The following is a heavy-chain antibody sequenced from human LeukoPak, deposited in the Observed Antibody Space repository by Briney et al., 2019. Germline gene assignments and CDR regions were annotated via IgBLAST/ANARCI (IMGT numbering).Heavy chain of an antibody. Sequence: SVKVSCKASGGTFSNFGITWVRQAPGQGLEWMGRIISIFGTPTYAQKFQGRVTITTDESTSTAYMDLYSLRSEDTAVYYCAREGFCVGDTCHGRDKVLDYWGQGTLVTVSS. CDR2: IISIFGTP. CDR1: GGTFSNFG. CDR3: AREGFCVGDTCHGRDKVLDY. D-gene: IGHD2-15*01. V-gene: IGHV1-69*05. J-gene: IGHJ4*02.